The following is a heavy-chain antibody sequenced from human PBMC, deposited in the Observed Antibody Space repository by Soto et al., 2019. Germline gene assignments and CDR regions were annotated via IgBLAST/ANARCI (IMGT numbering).Heavy chain of an antibody. CDR3: ARGVSYGFHLYYYYGMDV. J-gene: IGHJ6*02. D-gene: IGHD5-18*01. CDR2: IYYSGST. CDR1: GGSISSGGYY. V-gene: IGHV4-31*03. Sequence: PSETLSLTCTVSGGSISSGGYYWSWIRQHPGKGLEWIGYIYYSGSTYYNPSLKSRVTISVDTSKNQFSLKLSSVTAADTAVYYCARGVSYGFHLYYYYGMDVWGQGTTVTVSS.